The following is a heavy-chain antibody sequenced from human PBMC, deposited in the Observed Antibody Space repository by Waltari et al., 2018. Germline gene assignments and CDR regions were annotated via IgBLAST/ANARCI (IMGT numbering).Heavy chain of an antibody. CDR1: GFDFFADA. V-gene: IGHV3-9*01. D-gene: IGHD3-16*01. CDR2: VSWSGVTV. CDR3: AASRGVYWYFDF. Sequence: EVQLVESGGGLVQTGRSLRLPCAPSGFDFFADAMHWVRQVPGKGLEWVSVVSWSGVTVGYADSVNGRFAISRDNAKNSLYLQMNSLRVEDTAFYYCAASRGVYWYFDFWGRGTLVSVSS. J-gene: IGHJ2*01.